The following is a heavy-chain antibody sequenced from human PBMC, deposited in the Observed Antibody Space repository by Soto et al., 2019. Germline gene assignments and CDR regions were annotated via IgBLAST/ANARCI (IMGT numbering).Heavy chain of an antibody. Sequence: GSVKVSCKASGYTFTSYGISWVRQAPGQGLEWTGWISAYDSNTNYAQKLQGRVTMTTDTSTSTAYMELRSLRSDDTAVYYCAWGRGYSYGGGVYIDYWGQGTLVTVSS. V-gene: IGHV1-18*01. CDR2: ISAYDSNT. J-gene: IGHJ4*02. D-gene: IGHD5-18*01. CDR3: AWGRGYSYGGGVYIDY. CDR1: GYTFTSYG.